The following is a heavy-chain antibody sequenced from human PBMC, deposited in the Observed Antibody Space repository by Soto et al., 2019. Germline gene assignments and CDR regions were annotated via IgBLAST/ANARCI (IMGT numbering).Heavy chain of an antibody. V-gene: IGHV3-23*01. CDR2: ISDSGAST. J-gene: IGHJ4*02. D-gene: IGHD6-13*01. CDR1: GFTFSSYA. Sequence: EVQLLESGGGLVQPGGSLRLSCAASGFTFSSYAMSWVRQAPGKGLEWVSAISDSGASTHYTDSVKGRFTISRDNSKNTLYLEMHSLRAEDTAVFYCAKNPFSSCYEDYFDYWCQGSLVTVSS. CDR3: AKNPFSSCYEDYFDY.